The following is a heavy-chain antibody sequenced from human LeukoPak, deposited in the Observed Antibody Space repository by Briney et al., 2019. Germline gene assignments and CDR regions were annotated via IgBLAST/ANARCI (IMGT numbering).Heavy chain of an antibody. V-gene: IGHV3-30-3*01. Sequence: GGSLRLSCAASGFTFSSYAMHWVRQAPGKGLEWVAVISYDGSNKYYADPVKGRFTISRDNSKNTLYLQMNSLRAEDTAVYYCANGGSTVDYWGERTLVSDCS. CDR2: ISYDGSNK. J-gene: IGHJ4*02. CDR1: GFTFSSYA. D-gene: IGHD3-16*01. CDR3: ANGGSTVDY.